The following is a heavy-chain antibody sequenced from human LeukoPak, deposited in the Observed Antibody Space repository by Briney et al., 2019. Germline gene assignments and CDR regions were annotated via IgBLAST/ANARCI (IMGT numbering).Heavy chain of an antibody. V-gene: IGHV3-66*02. D-gene: IGHD3-22*01. CDR2: IYSGGST. Sequence: GGSLRLSCAASGFTVSSSYMSWVRQAPGKGLEWVSVIYSGGSTYYADSVKGRFTISRDNSKNTLYLQMNSLRAEGTAVYYCARAQRYYYDSSGYYPDYWGQGTLVTVSS. J-gene: IGHJ4*02. CDR1: GFTVSSSY. CDR3: ARAQRYYYDSSGYYPDY.